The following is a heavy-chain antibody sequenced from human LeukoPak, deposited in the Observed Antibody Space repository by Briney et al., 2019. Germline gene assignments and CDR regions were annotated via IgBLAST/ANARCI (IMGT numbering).Heavy chain of an antibody. CDR3: AKGNWAYYYDSSGYYYVLPFDY. J-gene: IGHJ4*02. Sequence: GGSLRLSCAASGFTFSSYAMSWVRQAPGKGLEWVSAISGSGGSTYYADSVKGRFTISRDNSKNTLYLQMNSLVAEDTAVYYCAKGNWAYYYDSSGYYYVLPFDYWGQGTLVTVSS. CDR1: GFTFSSYA. V-gene: IGHV3-23*01. D-gene: IGHD3-22*01. CDR2: ISGSGGST.